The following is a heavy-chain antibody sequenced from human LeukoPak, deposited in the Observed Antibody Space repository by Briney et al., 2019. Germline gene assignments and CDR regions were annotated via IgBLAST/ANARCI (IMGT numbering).Heavy chain of an antibody. CDR1: GGSIGTSAYY. V-gene: IGHV4-31*03. CDR2: ISDSGST. CDR3: ARGRYSYGWNDS. Sequence: PSETLSLTCTVSGGSIGTSAYYWNWIRQHPGKGVEWIGFISDSGSTLYNPSLKSRVTIPSDTSKDQFSLKLTSVTAADMAVYYCARGRYSYGWNDSWGQGTLVIVSS. D-gene: IGHD3-16*02. J-gene: IGHJ5*01.